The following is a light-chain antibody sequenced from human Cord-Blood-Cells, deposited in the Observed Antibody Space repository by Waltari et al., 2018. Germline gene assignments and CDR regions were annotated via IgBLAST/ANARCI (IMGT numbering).Light chain of an antibody. CDR3: QQSYSTWT. CDR1: QSISRY. J-gene: IGKJ1*01. CDR2: AAS. V-gene: IGKV1-39*01. Sequence: DIQMTQSPSSLSASVGDRVTITCRASQSISRYLNWYQQKPGKAPMLLIYAASSMQSGVPSSFSGSGAGTDFTLTINSLQPEDFATYYCQQSYSTWTFGQGTKVEIK.